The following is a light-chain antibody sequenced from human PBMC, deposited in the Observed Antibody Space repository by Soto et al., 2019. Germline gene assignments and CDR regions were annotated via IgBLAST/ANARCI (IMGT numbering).Light chain of an antibody. CDR3: QQYNSYSLWT. V-gene: IGKV1-5*03. Sequence: DIQMTQSPSTLSGSVGDRVTITCRASQSISSWLAWYQKKPGKAPKLLXYKASSLESGVPSRFSGSGSGTEFTLTISSLQPDDFANYYCQQYNSYSLWTFGQGTKVDIK. CDR1: QSISSW. CDR2: KAS. J-gene: IGKJ1*01.